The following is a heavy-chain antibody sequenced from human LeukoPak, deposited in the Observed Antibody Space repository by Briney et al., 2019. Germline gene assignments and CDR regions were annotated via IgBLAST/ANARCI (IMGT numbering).Heavy chain of an antibody. CDR1: GFTFSSYG. J-gene: IGHJ4*02. Sequence: GGSLRLSCAASGFTFSSYGMHWVRQAPGKGLEWVAFIRYDGSNKYYADSVKGRFTISRDNSNNTLYLQMNSLRAEDTAVYYCAKDKGRRWPSSFDYWGQGTLVTVSS. CDR3: AKDKGRRWPSSFDY. CDR2: IRYDGSNK. V-gene: IGHV3-30*02. D-gene: IGHD4-23*01.